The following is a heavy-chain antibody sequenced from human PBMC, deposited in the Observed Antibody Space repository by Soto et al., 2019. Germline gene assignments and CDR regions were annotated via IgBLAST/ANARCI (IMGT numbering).Heavy chain of an antibody. J-gene: IGHJ4*02. CDR2: IYYSGST. V-gene: IGHV4-59*08. CDR1: GGSISSYY. Sequence: PSETLSLTCTVSGGSISSYYWSWIRQPPGKGLEWIGYIYYSGSTNYNPSLKSRVTISVDTSKNQFSLKLSSVTAADTAVYYCAPLASNDYDSSGYAPGYFDYWGQRTLVTVSS. CDR3: APLASNDYDSSGYAPGYFDY. D-gene: IGHD3-22*01.